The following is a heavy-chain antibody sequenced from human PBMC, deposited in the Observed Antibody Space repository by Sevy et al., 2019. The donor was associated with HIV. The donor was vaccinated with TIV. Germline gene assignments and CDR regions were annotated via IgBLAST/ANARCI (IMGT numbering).Heavy chain of an antibody. J-gene: IGHJ6*03. CDR3: ARVSEGALYMDV. CDR2: IKQDGSEK. Sequence: GGSLRLSCAASGFTFSSYWMSWVRQAPGKGLEWVANIKQDGSEKYYVDSVKGRFTISRDNAKNSLDLQMNSLRAEATAVYYCARVSEGALYMDVWGKGTTVTVSS. CDR1: GFTFSSYW. V-gene: IGHV3-7*03. D-gene: IGHD1-26*01.